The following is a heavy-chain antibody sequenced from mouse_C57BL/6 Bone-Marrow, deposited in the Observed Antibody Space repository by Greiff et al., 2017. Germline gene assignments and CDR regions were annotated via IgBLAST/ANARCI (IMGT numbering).Heavy chain of an antibody. D-gene: IGHD2-4*01. CDR1: GYTFTSYW. V-gene: IGHV1-69*01. CDR3: ARDYYDYDGSHFDY. J-gene: IGHJ2*01. CDR2: IDPSDSYT. Sequence: QVQLQQPGAELVMPGASVKLSCKASGYTFTSYWMHWVKQRPGQGLEWIGEIDPSDSYTNYNQKFKGKSTMTVDKSSSTAYMPLSSLTSEDSSVYYCARDYYDYDGSHFDYWGQGTTLTVSS.